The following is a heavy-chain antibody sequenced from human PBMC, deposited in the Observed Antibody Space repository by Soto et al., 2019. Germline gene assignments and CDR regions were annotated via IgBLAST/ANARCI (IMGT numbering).Heavy chain of an antibody. D-gene: IGHD3-9*01. J-gene: IGHJ4*02. CDR3: AKDNEILRLRHSSAFDY. CDR2: ISGSGGST. Sequence: EVQLLESGGGLVQPGGSLRLSCAASGFTFSSYAMSWVRQAPGKGLEWVSAISGSGGSTYYADSVKGRFTISRDNYKNTLYQQMNSLRAEDTAVYYCAKDNEILRLRHSSAFDYWGQGTLVTVSS. CDR1: GFTFSSYA. V-gene: IGHV3-23*01.